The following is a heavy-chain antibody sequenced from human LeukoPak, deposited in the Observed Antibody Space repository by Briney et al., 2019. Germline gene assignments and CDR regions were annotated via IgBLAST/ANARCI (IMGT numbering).Heavy chain of an antibody. V-gene: IGHV4-34*01. CDR2: INHSGST. CDR3: ARAVGYCSSTSCYHGRFFDP. Sequence: PSETLSLTCAVYGGSFSGYYWSWIRQPPGKGLEWIGEINHSGSTNYNPSLKSRVTISVDTSKNQFSLKLSSVTAADTAVYYCARAVGYCSSTSCYHGRFFDPWGQGTRVTVSS. D-gene: IGHD2-2*01. CDR1: GGSFSGYY. J-gene: IGHJ5*02.